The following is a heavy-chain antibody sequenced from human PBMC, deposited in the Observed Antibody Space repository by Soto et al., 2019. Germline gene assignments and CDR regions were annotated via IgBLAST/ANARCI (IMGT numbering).Heavy chain of an antibody. Sequence: QVQLVESGGGVVQHGRSLRLSCAASGFTFSSYGMHWVRQAPGKGLEWVAVISYDGSNKYYADSVKGRFTISRDNSKNPLYLQMNSLRAEDTAVYYCAKELSRGGYYYNMDVWGKGTTVAFSS. CDR1: GFTFSSYG. CDR3: AKELSRGGYYYNMDV. J-gene: IGHJ6*03. V-gene: IGHV3-30*18. CDR2: ISYDGSNK. D-gene: IGHD3-16*01.